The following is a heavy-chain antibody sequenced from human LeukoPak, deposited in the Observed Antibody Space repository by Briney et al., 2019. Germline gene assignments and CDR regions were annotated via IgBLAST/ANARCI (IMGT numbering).Heavy chain of an antibody. Sequence: SETLSLTCTVSGGSISSSSYYWGWIRQPPGKGLEWIGYIYYSGSTNYNPSLKSRVTISVDTSKNQFSLKLSSVTAADTAVYYCARAPIAAAGTKVVGFDPWGQGTLVTVSS. CDR3: ARAPIAAAGTKVVGFDP. D-gene: IGHD6-13*01. J-gene: IGHJ5*02. CDR2: IYYSGST. V-gene: IGHV4-61*05. CDR1: GGSISSSSYY.